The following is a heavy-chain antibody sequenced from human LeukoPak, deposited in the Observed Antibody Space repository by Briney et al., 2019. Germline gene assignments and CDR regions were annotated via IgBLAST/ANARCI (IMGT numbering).Heavy chain of an antibody. CDR2: IYYSGST. CDR3: ARGITMIVGDY. D-gene: IGHD3-22*01. CDR1: GGSISSGDYS. J-gene: IGHJ4*02. Sequence: SETLSLTCTVSGGSISSGDYSWSWIRQPPGKGLEWIGYIYYSGSTYYNPSLKSRVTISVDTSKNQFSLKLSSVTAADTAVYYCARGITMIVGDYWGQGTLVTVSS. V-gene: IGHV4-30-4*01.